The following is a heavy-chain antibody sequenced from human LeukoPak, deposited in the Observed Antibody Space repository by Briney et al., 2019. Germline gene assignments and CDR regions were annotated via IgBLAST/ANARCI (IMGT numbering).Heavy chain of an antibody. CDR1: GYTFNSYH. J-gene: IGHJ4*02. CDR3: ARDPKSQLLLDY. V-gene: IGHV1-2*02. D-gene: IGHD2-2*01. Sequence: GAAVKVSCKAAGYTFNSYHIHWVRQAPGQGLEWMGWINPYSGAINYAQKFQGRVTLTRDTSISTAYMELSRLTSGDTAVYYCARDPKSQLLLDYWGQGTLVTVSS. CDR2: INPYSGAI.